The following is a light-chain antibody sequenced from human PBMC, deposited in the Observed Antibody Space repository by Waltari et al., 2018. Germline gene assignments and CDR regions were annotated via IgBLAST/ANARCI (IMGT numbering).Light chain of an antibody. V-gene: IGKV1-5*03. CDR2: KAS. CDR1: QSVRTW. Sequence: DIQMTQSPSTLSASVGDRVTITCRASQSVRTWLAWYQQTPGKDPKLLIYKASSLESGVPSRFSGSGSGTEFTLTISSLQPDDSATYYCQQCHSYSFGQGTKVEI. J-gene: IGKJ2*01. CDR3: QQCHSYS.